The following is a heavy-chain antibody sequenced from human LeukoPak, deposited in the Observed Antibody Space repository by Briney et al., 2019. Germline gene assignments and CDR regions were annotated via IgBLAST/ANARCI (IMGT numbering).Heavy chain of an antibody. CDR2: INPSGGST. CDR1: GYTFTSYY. V-gene: IGHV1-46*01. CDR3: ARDGDYYGSGRLSYRSDY. D-gene: IGHD3-10*01. J-gene: IGHJ4*02. Sequence: ASVKVSCKASGYTFTSYYMHWVRQAPGQGLEWMGIINPSGGSTSYAQKFQGRVTMTRDTSTSTVYMELSSLRSEDTAVYYCARDGDYYGSGRLSYRSDYWGQGTLVTVSS.